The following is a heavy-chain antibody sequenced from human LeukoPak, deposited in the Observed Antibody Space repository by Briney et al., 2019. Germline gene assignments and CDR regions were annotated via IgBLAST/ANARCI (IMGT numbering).Heavy chain of an antibody. V-gene: IGHV3-23*01. D-gene: IGHD3-3*01. Sequence: LSLTCTVSGGSISSGGYYWSWIRQHPGKGLEWVSGISGSGGSTYYADSVKGRFTISRDNSENTLYLQMNSLRAEDTAVYYCAKVGFTSEWLGISGYYFDYWGQGTLVTVSS. CDR3: AKVGFTSEWLGISGYYFDY. J-gene: IGHJ4*02. CDR2: ISGSGGST. CDR1: GGSISSGGYY.